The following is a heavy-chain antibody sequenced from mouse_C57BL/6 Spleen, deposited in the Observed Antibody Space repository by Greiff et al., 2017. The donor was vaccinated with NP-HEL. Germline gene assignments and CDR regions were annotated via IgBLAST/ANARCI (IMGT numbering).Heavy chain of an antibody. CDR1: GYTFIDYE. V-gene: IGHV1-15*01. Sequence: VQLQQSGAELVRPGASVTLSCKASGYTFIDYEMHWVKQTPVHGLEWIGAIDPETGGTAYNQKFKGKAILTADKSSSTAYMELRSLTSEDAAVYYCTRSDYYGSSYRLGGFAYWGQGTLVTVSA. CDR3: TRSDYYGSSYRLGGFAY. J-gene: IGHJ3*01. D-gene: IGHD1-1*01. CDR2: IDPETGGT.